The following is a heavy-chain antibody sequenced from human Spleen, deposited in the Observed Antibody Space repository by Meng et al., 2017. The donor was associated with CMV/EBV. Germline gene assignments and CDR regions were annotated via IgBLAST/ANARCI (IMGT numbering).Heavy chain of an antibody. CDR3: ARDRSTVKTYSYYYYYGMDV. V-gene: IGHV3-21*01. D-gene: IGHD4-11*01. CDR2: ISSSSSYI. CDR1: GYTFSSYS. Sequence: GESLKISCAASGYTFSSYSMNWVRQAPGKGLEWVSSISSSSSYIYYADSIKGRFTISRDNAKNSLYLQMNSLRAEDTAVYYCARDRSTVKTYSYYYYYGMDVWGQGTTVTVSS. J-gene: IGHJ6*02.